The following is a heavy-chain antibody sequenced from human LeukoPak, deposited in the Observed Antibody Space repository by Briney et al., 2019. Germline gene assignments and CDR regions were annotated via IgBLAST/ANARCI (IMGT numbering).Heavy chain of an antibody. CDR2: ISSSSSTI. D-gene: IGHD1-26*01. Sequence: GGSLRLSCAASGFTFSSYSMNWVRQAPGKGLEWVSYISSSSSTIYYADSVKGRLTISRDNAKNSLYLQMNSLRAEDTAVYYCAIIYLIVGATTFDYWGQGTLVTVSS. V-gene: IGHV3-48*01. CDR1: GFTFSSYS. CDR3: AIIYLIVGATTFDY. J-gene: IGHJ4*02.